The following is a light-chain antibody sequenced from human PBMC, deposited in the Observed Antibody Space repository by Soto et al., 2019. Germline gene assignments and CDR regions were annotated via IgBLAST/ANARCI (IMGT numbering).Light chain of an antibody. CDR3: QQYGNSPPYT. V-gene: IGKV3-20*01. Sequence: EIVLTQSPGTLSLSPGERATLSCRVSQSLSSSYLAWYQQKPGQAPRLLIFGASARATGIPDRFSGSESGTDFTLTISRLEPEDFAVYYCQQYGNSPPYTFGQGTKLEIK. CDR1: QSLSSSY. J-gene: IGKJ2*01. CDR2: GAS.